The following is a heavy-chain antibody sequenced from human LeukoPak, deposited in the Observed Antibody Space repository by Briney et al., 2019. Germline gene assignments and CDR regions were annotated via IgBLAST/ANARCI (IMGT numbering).Heavy chain of an antibody. Sequence: GSLRLSCAASGFTFSSYWMSWVRQAPGKGLEWVANIKQDGSEKYYVDSVKGRFTISRDNAKNSLYLQMSSLRAEDTAVYYCAKGGGFDWLNYYYMDVWGKGTTVIISS. CDR3: AKGGGFDWLNYYYMDV. V-gene: IGHV3-7*03. J-gene: IGHJ6*03. CDR1: GFTFSSYW. D-gene: IGHD3-9*01. CDR2: IKQDGSEK.